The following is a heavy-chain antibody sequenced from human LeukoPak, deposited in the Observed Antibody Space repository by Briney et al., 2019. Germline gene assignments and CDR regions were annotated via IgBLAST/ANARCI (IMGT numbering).Heavy chain of an antibody. Sequence: SETLSLSCTVSGGSITHYYWSWIRQPPGTGLEWIGYIYYSGSTNYNPSLKTRVTISVDTSKNQFSLKLSSVTAADTAVYYCARHWETSSWYVDYWGQGTLVTVSS. CDR2: IYYSGST. V-gene: IGHV4-59*08. CDR3: ARHWETSSWYVDY. CDR1: GGSITHYY. D-gene: IGHD6-13*01. J-gene: IGHJ4*02.